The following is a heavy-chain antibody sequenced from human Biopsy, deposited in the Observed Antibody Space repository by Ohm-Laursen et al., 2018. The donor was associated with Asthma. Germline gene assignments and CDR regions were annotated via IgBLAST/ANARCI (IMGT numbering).Heavy chain of an antibody. CDR3: VKDIRLQLWGFDS. D-gene: IGHD6-13*01. Sequence: SLRLSRSASGFTFDDYAMHWVRQAPGKGLEWVSGVSWNSGSIDYADSVKGRFTISRDNAKNSLYLQMNSLRGADTALYYCVKDIRLQLWGFDSWGQGTLVTVSS. CDR1: GFTFDDYA. J-gene: IGHJ4*02. CDR2: VSWNSGSI. V-gene: IGHV3-9*01.